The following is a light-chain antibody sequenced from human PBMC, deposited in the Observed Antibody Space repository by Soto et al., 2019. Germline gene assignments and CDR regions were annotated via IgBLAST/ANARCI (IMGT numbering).Light chain of an antibody. J-gene: IGKJ4*01. CDR3: QQYNNWGLS. Sequence: IVMTQSPATLSVSPGERVTLSCRASQNVGTNLAWYQQKPGRAPRLLIYGSSTRATGIPATFSGSGSGTEFTLTISSLQSEESAVYYCQQYNNWGLSFGGGTKVEIK. CDR2: GSS. CDR1: QNVGTN. V-gene: IGKV3D-15*01.